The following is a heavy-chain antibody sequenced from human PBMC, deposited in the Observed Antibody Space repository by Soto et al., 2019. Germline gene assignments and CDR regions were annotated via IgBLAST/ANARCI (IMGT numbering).Heavy chain of an antibody. CDR3: ARAKGDIVVVVAATVIFDY. J-gene: IGHJ4*02. V-gene: IGHV4-34*01. Sequence: PSETLSLTCAVYGGSFSGYYWSWIRQPPGKGLEWIGEINHSGSTNYNPSLKSRVTISVDTSKNQFSLKLSSVTAADTAVYYCARAKGDIVVVVAATVIFDYWGQGTLVTVSS. CDR2: INHSGST. D-gene: IGHD2-15*01. CDR1: GGSFSGYY.